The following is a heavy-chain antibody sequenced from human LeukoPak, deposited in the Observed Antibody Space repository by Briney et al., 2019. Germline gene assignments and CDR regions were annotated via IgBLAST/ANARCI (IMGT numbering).Heavy chain of an antibody. D-gene: IGHD3-22*01. CDR3: ARDAISGYYWVY. V-gene: IGHV1-69*01. CDR1: GGTFSSYA. CDR2: IIPIFGTA. Sequence: GASVTVSCKASGGTFSSYAISWVRQAPGQGLEWMGGIIPIFGTANYAQKFQGRVTITADESTSTAYMELSSLRSEDTAVYYCARDAISGYYWVYWGQGTLVTVSS. J-gene: IGHJ4*02.